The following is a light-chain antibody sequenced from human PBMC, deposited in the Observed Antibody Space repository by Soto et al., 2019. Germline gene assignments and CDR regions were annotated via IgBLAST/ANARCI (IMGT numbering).Light chain of an antibody. Sequence: QSALTQPASVSGSPGQSITISCTGTSSDVGGYNYVSWYQQHTGKAPKLMIYEVSNRPSGVSNRFSGSKSGNTASLTNSGLQSEDEADYSCSSYTSSSTVVFGGGTKLTVL. V-gene: IGLV2-14*01. J-gene: IGLJ2*01. CDR3: SSYTSSSTVV. CDR2: EVS. CDR1: SSDVGGYNY.